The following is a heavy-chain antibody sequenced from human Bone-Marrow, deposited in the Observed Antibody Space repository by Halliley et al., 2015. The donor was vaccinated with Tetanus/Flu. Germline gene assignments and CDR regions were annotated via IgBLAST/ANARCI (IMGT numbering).Heavy chain of an antibody. V-gene: IGHV4-59*09. D-gene: IGHD2-8*02. CDR3: ASGWKRPDSWWYYFDY. Sequence: GYIYYRGSTNYTPSLKSRVTISVDTSKNQFSLKLSSVTAADTAVYYCASGWKRPDSWWYYFDYWGQGTLVTVSS. CDR2: IYYRGST. J-gene: IGHJ4*02.